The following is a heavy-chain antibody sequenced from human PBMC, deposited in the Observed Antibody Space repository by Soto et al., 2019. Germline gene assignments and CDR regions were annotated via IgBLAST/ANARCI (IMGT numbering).Heavy chain of an antibody. Sequence: ASVKVSCKASGYTFTSYYMHWVRQAPGQGLEWMGIINPSGGSTSYAQKFQGRVTMTRDTSTSTVYMELSSLRSEDTAVYYCARDGAFGVVIPAFGYYGMDVWGQGTTVTVSS. V-gene: IGHV1-46*01. D-gene: IGHD3-3*01. CDR3: ARDGAFGVVIPAFGYYGMDV. J-gene: IGHJ6*02. CDR1: GYTFTSYY. CDR2: INPSGGST.